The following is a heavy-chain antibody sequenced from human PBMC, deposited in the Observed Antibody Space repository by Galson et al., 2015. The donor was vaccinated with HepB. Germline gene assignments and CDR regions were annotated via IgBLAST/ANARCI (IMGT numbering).Heavy chain of an antibody. Sequence: SLRLSCAASGFTFSDYYMSWIRQAPGKGLEWVSYISSSSSYTNYADSVKGRFTISRDNAKNSLYLQMNSLRAEDTAVYYCAISSIQLWLGNAFDIWGQGAMVTVSS. CDR2: ISSSSSYT. CDR1: GFTFSDYY. D-gene: IGHD5-18*01. J-gene: IGHJ3*02. V-gene: IGHV3-11*03. CDR3: AISSIQLWLGNAFDI.